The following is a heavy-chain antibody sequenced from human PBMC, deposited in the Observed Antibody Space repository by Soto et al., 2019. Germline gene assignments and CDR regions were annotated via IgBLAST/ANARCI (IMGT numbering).Heavy chain of an antibody. J-gene: IGHJ4*02. V-gene: IGHV1-18*01. CDR3: VVAGQPYSVDY. D-gene: IGHD2-15*01. Sequence: QVQLVQSGAEVKKPGASVKVSCKASGYTFTSYGISWVRQAPGQGREWMGWISAYNGNTNYAQQLPGRVTMSTDTSTSTAHGELRSLRSDATAVYYCVVAGQPYSVDYWGQGALVTVSA. CDR1: GYTFTSYG. CDR2: ISAYNGNT.